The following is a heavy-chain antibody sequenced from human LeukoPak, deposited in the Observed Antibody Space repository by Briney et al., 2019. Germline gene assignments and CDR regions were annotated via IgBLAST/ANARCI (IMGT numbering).Heavy chain of an antibody. V-gene: IGHV3-53*01. CDR1: GFTVSSSF. CDR3: AKGSGAYAYLFDY. Sequence: GGSLRLSCAASGFTVSSSFMSWVRQAPGKGLEWVSLIYRGGTTYVADSVKGRFTVSRDISKNTLYLQMNSLRADDTAVYYCAKGSGAYAYLFDYWGRGTLVTVSS. J-gene: IGHJ4*02. CDR2: IYRGGTT. D-gene: IGHD2-15*01.